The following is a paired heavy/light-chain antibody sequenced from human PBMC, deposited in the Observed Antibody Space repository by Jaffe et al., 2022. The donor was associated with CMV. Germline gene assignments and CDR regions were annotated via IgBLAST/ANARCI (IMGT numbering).Heavy chain of an antibody. Sequence: QVQLQESGPGLVKPSETLSLTCTVSGDSFTTHYWSWIRQPAGKGLEWIGRIYPSGITNYNPSLKGRVTMSADTSKNQFSLNLNSVTAADTAIYYCARGDYNSAWNFQHWGRGTQVTVSS. D-gene: IGHD3-22*01. J-gene: IGHJ1*01. CDR3: ARGDYNSAWNFQH. CDR1: GDSFTTHY. CDR2: IYPSGIT. V-gene: IGHV4-4*07.
Light chain of an antibody. CDR1: QSISTY. CDR2: FAS. CDR3: QQSVNSPYT. Sequence: DIQMTQSPSSLSASVGDRVTINCRASQSISTYLNWYQHKPGRAPKLLISFASSLQSGVPSRFTGSGSGTDFTLIISSLQPEDFATYYCQQSVNSPYTFGQGTKVEIK. J-gene: IGKJ2*01. V-gene: IGKV1-39*01.